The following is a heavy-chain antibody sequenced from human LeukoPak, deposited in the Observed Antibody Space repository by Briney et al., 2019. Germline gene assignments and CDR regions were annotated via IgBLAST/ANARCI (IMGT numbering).Heavy chain of an antibody. CDR3: ARPDCSSTSCYRSLGAFDI. CDR1: GGSISSSSYY. J-gene: IGHJ3*02. V-gene: IGHV4-39*01. D-gene: IGHD2-2*02. Sequence: SETLSLTCTVSGGSISSSSYYWGWIRQPPGKGLEWIGSIYYSGSTYYNPSLKSRVTLSVDTSKNQFSLKLSSVTAADTAVYYCARPDCSSTSCYRSLGAFDIWGQGTMVTVSS. CDR2: IYYSGST.